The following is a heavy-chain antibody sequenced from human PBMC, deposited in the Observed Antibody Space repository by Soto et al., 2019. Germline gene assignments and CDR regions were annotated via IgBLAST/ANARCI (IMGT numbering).Heavy chain of an antibody. CDR3: ARDRMYHDGVDL. J-gene: IGHJ2*01. V-gene: IGHV3-30*07. Sequence: DSVKGRFTISRDNSKNTVYLQMDSLRAEDTAVYYCARDRMYHDGVDLWGRGTLVTVSS. D-gene: IGHD2-2*01.